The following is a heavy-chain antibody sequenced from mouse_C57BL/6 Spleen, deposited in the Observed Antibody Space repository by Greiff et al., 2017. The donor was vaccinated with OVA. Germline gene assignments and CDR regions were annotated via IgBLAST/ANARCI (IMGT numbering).Heavy chain of an antibody. CDR3: ARVGYYSFAY. Sequence: VQLQQSGPELVKPGASVKISCKASGYSFTGYYMNWVKQSPEKSLEWIGEINPSTGGTTYNQKFKAKATLTVDKSSSTAYMQLKSLTSEDSAVYYCARVGYYSFAYWGQGTLVTVSA. CDR2: INPSTGGT. CDR1: GYSFTGYY. V-gene: IGHV1-42*01. J-gene: IGHJ3*01. D-gene: IGHD2-3*01.